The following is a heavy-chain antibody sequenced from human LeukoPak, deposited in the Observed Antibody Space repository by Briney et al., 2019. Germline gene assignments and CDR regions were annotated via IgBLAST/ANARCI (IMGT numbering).Heavy chain of an antibody. CDR1: GFTFSSYG. CDR3: AKGRGIAVAVIDY. Sequence: PGGSLRLSCAASGFTFSSYGMHWVRRAPGKGLEWVAVISYDGSNKYYADSVKGRFTISRDNSKNTLYLQMNSLRAEDTAVYYCAKGRGIAVAVIDYWGQGTLVTVSS. V-gene: IGHV3-30*18. CDR2: ISYDGSNK. J-gene: IGHJ4*02. D-gene: IGHD6-19*01.